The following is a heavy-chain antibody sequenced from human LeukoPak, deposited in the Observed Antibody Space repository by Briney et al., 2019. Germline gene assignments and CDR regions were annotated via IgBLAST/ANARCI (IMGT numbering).Heavy chain of an antibody. V-gene: IGHV1-2*02. CDR2: INPNSGGT. Sequence: GASVKVSCKASGYTFTGYYMHWVRQAPGQGLEWMGWINPNSGGTNYAQKFQGRVTMTRDTSISTAYMELSRLRSDDTAVYYCARTRNLWFGELLPLAYWGQGTLVTVSS. D-gene: IGHD3-10*01. CDR1: GYTFTGYY. J-gene: IGHJ4*02. CDR3: ARTRNLWFGELLPLAY.